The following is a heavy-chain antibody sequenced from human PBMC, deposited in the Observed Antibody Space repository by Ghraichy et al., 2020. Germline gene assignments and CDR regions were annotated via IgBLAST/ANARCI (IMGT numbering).Heavy chain of an antibody. CDR1: GGSISSGSYY. CDR2: IYYSGST. CDR3: ATGEPEPRYYNYYGMDV. Sequence: SETLYLTCTVSGGSISSGSYYWTWIRQHPGKGLEWIGYIYYSGSTYYNPSLKSRLTISVDPSKNQFSLRLRSVTAADSAVYYCATGEPEPRYYNYYGMDVWGQGTTVTVSS. D-gene: IGHD1-14*01. J-gene: IGHJ6*02. V-gene: IGHV4-31*03.